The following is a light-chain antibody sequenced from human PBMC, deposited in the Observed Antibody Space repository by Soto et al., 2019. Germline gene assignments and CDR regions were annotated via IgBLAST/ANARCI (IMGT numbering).Light chain of an antibody. CDR3: AAWDDSLNGVV. V-gene: IGLV1-44*01. CDR2: GND. Sequence: QSVLTQPPSASGTPGQRVTISCSGSSSNIGGNIVNGYQQLPGTATKLLIFGNDQRPSWVPDRFSGSKSGTSASLAISGLQSEDEANYYCAAWDDSLNGVVFGGGTKVTVL. CDR1: SSNIGGNI. J-gene: IGLJ2*01.